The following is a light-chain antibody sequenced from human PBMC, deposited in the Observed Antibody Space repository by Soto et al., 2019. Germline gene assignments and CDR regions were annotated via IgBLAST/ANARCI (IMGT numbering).Light chain of an antibody. J-gene: IGLJ1*01. Sequence: SYELTQPPSVSVAPGQTAIVTCDGNNIGSNSVHWYQQKPVRAPVLVVYADSDRPSGVPERFSGSNSGNTGTLTISRVEVEDEADYDSQLRDISTDELDVFRPGTTVTAL. CDR1: NIGSNS. CDR2: ADS. V-gene: IGLV3-21*02. CDR3: QLRDISTDELDV.